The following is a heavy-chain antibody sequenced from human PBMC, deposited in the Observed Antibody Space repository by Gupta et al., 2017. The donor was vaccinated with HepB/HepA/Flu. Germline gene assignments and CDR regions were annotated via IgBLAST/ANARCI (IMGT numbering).Heavy chain of an antibody. D-gene: IGHD3-3*01. J-gene: IGHJ3*02. CDR3: ARVHPFFGVVITAPGAFDI. CDR2: ISSSSSYI. V-gene: IGHV3-21*01. CDR1: GFTFSSYS. Sequence: EVQLVESGGGLVKPGGSLRLSFAASGFTFSSYSMNWVRQAPGKGLEWVSSISSSSSYIYYADSVKGRFTISRDNAKNSLYLQMNSLRAEDTAVYYCARVHPFFGVVITAPGAFDIWGQGTMVTVSS.